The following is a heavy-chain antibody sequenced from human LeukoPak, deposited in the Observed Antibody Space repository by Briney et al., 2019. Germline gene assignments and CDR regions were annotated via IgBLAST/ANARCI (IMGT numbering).Heavy chain of an antibody. D-gene: IGHD1-1*01. CDR3: ASDTRGGGNVDN. Sequence: SETLSLTCAVSGGSISSSNWWSWVRQPPGKGLEWIGEISHSGSTYYNPSLKSRVTISVDTSKNQFSLKLSSVTAADTAVYYCASDTRGGGNVDNWGQGTLVSVSS. V-gene: IGHV4-4*02. CDR1: GGSISSSNW. CDR2: ISHSGST. J-gene: IGHJ4*02.